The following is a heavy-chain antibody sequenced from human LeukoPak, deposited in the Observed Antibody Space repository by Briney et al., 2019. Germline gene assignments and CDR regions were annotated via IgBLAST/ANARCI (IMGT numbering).Heavy chain of an antibody. CDR3: AKDQGVVFFDY. V-gene: IGHV3-72*01. CDR1: GFTFSDHY. CDR2: SRNKANSHTT. Sequence: PGGSLRLSCAASGFTFSDHYMDWVRQAPGKGLEWVGRSRNKANSHTTEYAASVKGRFTISRDDSKNSLYLQMNSLRAEDTAVYYCAKDQGVVFFDYWGQGTLVTVSS. J-gene: IGHJ4*02. D-gene: IGHD2-2*01.